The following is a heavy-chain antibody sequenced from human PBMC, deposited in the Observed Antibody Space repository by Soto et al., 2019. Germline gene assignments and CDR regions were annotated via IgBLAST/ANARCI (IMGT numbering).Heavy chain of an antibody. CDR1: GYTFRSYG. V-gene: IGHV1-18*04. J-gene: IGHJ4*02. CDR2: ISAYNGDT. Sequence: ASVKVSCKASGYTFRSYGISWVRQAPGQGLEWVGCISAYNGDTHYAPKFQDRITLTTETSTDTAYMELRGLRLDDTAVYYCARDWSRYYDNSGLIWFYWGQGSLVTVSS. CDR3: ARDWSRYYDNSGLIWFY. D-gene: IGHD3-22*01.